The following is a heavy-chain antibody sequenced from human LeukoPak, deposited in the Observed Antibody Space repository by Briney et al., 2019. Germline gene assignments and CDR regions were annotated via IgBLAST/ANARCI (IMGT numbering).Heavy chain of an antibody. Sequence: ASVKVSCKASGYTFTSYYMHWVRQAPGQGLEWMGIINPSGGSTSYAQKFQGRVTITTDTSTSTAYMELGRLRSDDTAVYYCARGGRWELPRPYAFDIWGQGTLVTVSS. CDR2: INPSGGST. CDR3: ARGGRWELPRPYAFDI. CDR1: GYTFTSYY. D-gene: IGHD1-26*01. J-gene: IGHJ3*02. V-gene: IGHV1-46*01.